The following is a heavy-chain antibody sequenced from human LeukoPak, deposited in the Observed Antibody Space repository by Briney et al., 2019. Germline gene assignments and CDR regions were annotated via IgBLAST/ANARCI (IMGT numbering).Heavy chain of an antibody. J-gene: IGHJ6*02. V-gene: IGHV3-74*01. CDR3: ASDSPYYGMDV. Sequence: GGSLRLSCAASGFTFSTYCMHWVRQAPGKGPMWVSRINSDGSATIYADSVRGRFTISRDNAKNTLYLQMSGLRVEDTAVYHCASDSPYYGMDVWGQGTTVTVSS. CDR1: GFTFSTYC. CDR2: INSDGSAT.